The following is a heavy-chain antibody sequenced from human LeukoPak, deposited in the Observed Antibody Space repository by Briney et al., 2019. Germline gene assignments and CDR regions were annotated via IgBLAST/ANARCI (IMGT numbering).Heavy chain of an antibody. J-gene: IGHJ5*02. CDR3: ARARDGAGWFDP. CDR2: IYYSGST. CDR1: GGSISSSSYY. D-gene: IGHD4-17*01. Sequence: SETLSLTCTVSGGSISSSSYYWGWIRQPPGKGLGWIGSIYYSGSTYYNPSLKSRVTISVDTSKNQFSLKLSSVTAADTAVYYCARARDGAGWFDPWGQGTLVTVSS. V-gene: IGHV4-39*07.